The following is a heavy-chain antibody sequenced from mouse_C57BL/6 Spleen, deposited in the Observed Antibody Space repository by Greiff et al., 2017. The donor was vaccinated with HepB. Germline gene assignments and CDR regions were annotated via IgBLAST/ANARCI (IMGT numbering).Heavy chain of an antibody. CDR2: INPNNGGT. CDR1: GYTFTDYY. V-gene: IGHV1-26*01. D-gene: IGHD4-1*01. CDR3: ARNWYYFDY. J-gene: IGHJ2*01. Sequence: VQLQQSGPELVKPGASVKISCKASGYTFTDYYMNWVKQSHGKSLEWIGDINPNNGGTSYNQKFKGKATLTVDKSSSTAYMELRSLTSEDSAVYYCARNWYYFDYWGQGTTRTVSS.